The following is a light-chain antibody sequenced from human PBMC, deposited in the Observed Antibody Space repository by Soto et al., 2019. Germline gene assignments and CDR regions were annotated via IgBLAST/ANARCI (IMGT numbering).Light chain of an antibody. V-gene: IGKV3-15*01. CDR2: GAS. CDR1: QSVSSN. CDR3: QQYNNWPPMLT. Sequence: EIVMTQSPATLSVSPGERATISCRASQSVSSNLAWYQQKPGQAPRLLIYGASTRATGMPARFSGSGSGTEFTLTISSLQPEDFAVYYCQQYNNWPPMLTFGGGTKVDIK. J-gene: IGKJ4*01.